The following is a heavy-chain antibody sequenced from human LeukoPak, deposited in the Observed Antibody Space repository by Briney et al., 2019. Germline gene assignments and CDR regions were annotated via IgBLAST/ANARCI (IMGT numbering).Heavy chain of an antibody. D-gene: IGHD4-17*01. V-gene: IGHV4-59*01. CDR1: GGSISSYY. J-gene: IGHJ3*02. Sequence: SETLSLTCTVSGGSISSYYWSWIRQPPGKGLEWIGYIYYTGSTNYNPSLKSRVTISVDTPKNPFSLKLNSVTAADSAVYYCARDSFGDYGLRPLDIWGQGTMVTVSS. CDR3: ARDSFGDYGLRPLDI. CDR2: IYYTGST.